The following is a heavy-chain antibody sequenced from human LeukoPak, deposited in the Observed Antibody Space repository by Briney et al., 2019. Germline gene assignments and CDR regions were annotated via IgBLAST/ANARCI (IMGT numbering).Heavy chain of an antibody. CDR1: GFTFGSYA. V-gene: IGHV3-30-3*01. CDR2: ISYDGSNK. CDR3: ARSSVAGDYFDY. Sequence: GGSLRLSCAASGFTFGSYAMHWVRQAPGKGLEWVAVISYDGSNKYYADSVKGRFTISRDNSKNTLYLQTNSLRAEDTAVYYCARSSVAGDYFDYWGQGTLVTVSS. D-gene: IGHD6-19*01. J-gene: IGHJ4*02.